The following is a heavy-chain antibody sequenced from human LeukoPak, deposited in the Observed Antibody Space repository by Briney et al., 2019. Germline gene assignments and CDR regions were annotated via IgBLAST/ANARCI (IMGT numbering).Heavy chain of an antibody. V-gene: IGHV4-4*02. CDR1: GSSVTSTNW. D-gene: IGHD3-3*01. CDR3: AREGGFFRPLDY. CDR2: VHLDGRT. Sequence: SETLSLTCGVSGSSVTSTNWWTWVRQPPGKGLEWIGEVHLDGRTNYNPSLKSRLTISVDLFENHISLKLTSVTAADTAVYYCAREGGFFRPLDYSGQGTLVTVSS. J-gene: IGHJ4*02.